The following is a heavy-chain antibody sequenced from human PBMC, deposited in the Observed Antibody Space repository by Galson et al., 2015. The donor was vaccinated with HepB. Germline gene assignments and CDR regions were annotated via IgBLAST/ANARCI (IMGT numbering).Heavy chain of an antibody. V-gene: IGHV3-7*01. J-gene: IGHJ4*02. CDR3: ARVTKSARQTANFDY. CDR1: GFTFSSYW. CDR2: IKQDGSEK. D-gene: IGHD6-6*01. Sequence: SLRLSCAASGFTFSSYWMSWVRQAPGKGLEWVANIKQDGSEKYYVDSVKGRFTISRDNAKNSLYLQMNSLRAEDTAVYYCARVTKSARQTANFDYWGQGTLVTVSS.